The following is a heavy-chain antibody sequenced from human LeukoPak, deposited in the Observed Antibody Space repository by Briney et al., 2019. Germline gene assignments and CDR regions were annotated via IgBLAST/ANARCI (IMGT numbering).Heavy chain of an antibody. V-gene: IGHV4-59*12. CDR2: IYHTGST. Sequence: SETLSLTCTVSGGSISTYYWSWIRQPPGKGMEWIGYIYHTGSTNYNPSLKSRVTISVDTSKNQFSLKLSSVTAADTAVYYCARKMENYYDSSGTSWFDPWGQGTLVTVSS. D-gene: IGHD3-22*01. CDR1: GGSISTYY. J-gene: IGHJ5*02. CDR3: ARKMENYYDSSGTSWFDP.